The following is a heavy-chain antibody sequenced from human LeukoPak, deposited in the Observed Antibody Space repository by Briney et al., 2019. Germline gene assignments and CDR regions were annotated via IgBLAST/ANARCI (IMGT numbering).Heavy chain of an antibody. CDR1: GVSISSSSYY. CDR2: IYSSGST. D-gene: IGHD3-9*01. J-gene: IGHJ4*02. V-gene: IGHV4-39*02. Sequence: SETLSLTCNVSGVSISSSSYYWGWIRQPPGKGLEWIGSIYSSGSTYYNSSLKSRVTISIDTSKNQVSLKMSSVTAADTAVYYCARENSEGLGYYDILTGYYTYWGQGTLVTVSS. CDR3: ARENSEGLGYYDILTGYYTY.